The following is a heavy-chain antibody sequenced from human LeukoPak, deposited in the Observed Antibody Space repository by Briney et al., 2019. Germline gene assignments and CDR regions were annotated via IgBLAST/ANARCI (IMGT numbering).Heavy chain of an antibody. J-gene: IGHJ6*02. V-gene: IGHV3-53*01. D-gene: IGHD5-24*01. CDR2: IYSGGST. CDR1: GFTVSSNY. CDR3: ARDLGGRMGLSAV. Sequence: PGGSLRLSCAASGFTVSSNYISWVRQAPGKGLEWVSVIYSGGSTNYADSVKGRFTISRDSSKNTLYLQMNSLRAEDTAVYYCARDLGGRMGLSAVWGQGTTVTVSS.